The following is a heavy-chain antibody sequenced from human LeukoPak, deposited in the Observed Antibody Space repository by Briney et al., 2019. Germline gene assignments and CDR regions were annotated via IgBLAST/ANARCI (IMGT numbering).Heavy chain of an antibody. CDR3: ARVDYDFWSGKALTFDY. D-gene: IGHD3-3*01. J-gene: IGHJ4*02. CDR2: INHSGST. V-gene: IGHV4-34*01. CDR1: GGSFSGYY. Sequence: SETLSLTCAVYGGSFSGYYWGWIRQPPGKGLEWIGEINHSGSTNYNPSLKSRVTISVDTSKNQFSLKLSSVTAADTAVYYCARVDYDFWSGKALTFDYWGQGTLVTVSS.